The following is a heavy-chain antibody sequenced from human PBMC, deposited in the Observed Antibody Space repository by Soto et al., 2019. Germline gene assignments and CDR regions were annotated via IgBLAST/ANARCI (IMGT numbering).Heavy chain of an antibody. CDR2: IYYSGNT. CDR3: ARLYCSSTSCFDY. D-gene: IGHD2-2*01. V-gene: IGHV4-59*08. CDR1: GGSISSYY. Sequence: SETLSLTCTVSGGSISSYYWSWIRQPPGKGLEWIGYIYYSGNTNYNPSLMSRVTISVDTSKNQFSLKLSSVTAADTAVYYCARLYCSSTSCFDYWGQGTLVTVSS. J-gene: IGHJ4*02.